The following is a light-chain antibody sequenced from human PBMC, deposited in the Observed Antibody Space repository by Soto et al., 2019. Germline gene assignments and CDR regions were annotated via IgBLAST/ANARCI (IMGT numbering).Light chain of an antibody. CDR1: QSVTSSS. Sequence: EIVLTQSPGTPSLSPGERATLSCRASQSVTSSSLAWYQQKPGQAPRLLIYGASSRATGIPDRFSGSGSGTDFTFTISRLEPEDFAVYYCQQYGSSLSVTFGQGTRLEIK. CDR2: GAS. CDR3: QQYGSSLSVT. J-gene: IGKJ5*01. V-gene: IGKV3-20*01.